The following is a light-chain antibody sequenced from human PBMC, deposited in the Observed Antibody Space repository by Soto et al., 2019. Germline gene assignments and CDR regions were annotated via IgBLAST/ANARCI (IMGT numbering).Light chain of an antibody. CDR1: QGIRSH. CDR2: SAS. Sequence: DIEMTQSPSSLSASVGDKGTITCRASQGIRSHLGWFQQKPGKAPKRLIYSASSLDGGVPSRFSGSGSGTEFTLAISSLQPEDFPTYYCLQHDNYPYTFGQGTKLEIK. J-gene: IGKJ2*01. CDR3: LQHDNYPYT. V-gene: IGKV1-17*01.